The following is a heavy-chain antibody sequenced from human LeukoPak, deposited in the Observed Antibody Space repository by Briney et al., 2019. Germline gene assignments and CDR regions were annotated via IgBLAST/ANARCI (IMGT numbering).Heavy chain of an antibody. CDR1: GFTVSSNY. D-gene: IGHD2-15*01. Sequence: PGGSLRLSCAASGFTVSSNYMSWVRQAPGKGLEWVSVVYSGGSTYYADSVKGRFTISRDNSKNTLYLQMNNLRAEDTAVYYCARGYCSGGSCYWGAFDIWGQGTMVTVSS. V-gene: IGHV3-66*01. J-gene: IGHJ3*02. CDR2: VYSGGST. CDR3: ARGYCSGGSCYWGAFDI.